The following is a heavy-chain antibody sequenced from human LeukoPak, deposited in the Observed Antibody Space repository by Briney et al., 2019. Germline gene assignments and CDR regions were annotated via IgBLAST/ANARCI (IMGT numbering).Heavy chain of an antibody. CDR2: IAYDGSNK. CDR1: GFTFSSYG. Sequence: GWSLRLSCAASGFTFSSYGMHWVRQAPGKGLEWVAVIAYDGSNKYYADSVKGRFTISRDNSKNTLYPQMNSLRAEDTAVYYCAKDLDYGDYFSYGGDYWGQGTLVTVSS. J-gene: IGHJ4*02. V-gene: IGHV3-30*18. D-gene: IGHD4-17*01. CDR3: AKDLDYGDYFSYGGDY.